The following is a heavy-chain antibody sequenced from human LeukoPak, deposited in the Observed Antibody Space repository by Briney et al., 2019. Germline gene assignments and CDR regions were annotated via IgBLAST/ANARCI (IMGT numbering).Heavy chain of an antibody. Sequence: PGGSLRLSCAASGFTFRNFWMTWVRQAPGKGLEWVVNIKEDGSEKYYVDSVKGRFTISRDNAKNSLYLQMNSLRAEDTAVYYCARAWESQLSGYWGQGTLVTVSS. D-gene: IGHD1-26*01. CDR2: IKEDGSEK. V-gene: IGHV3-7*01. CDR3: ARAWESQLSGY. CDR1: GFTFRNFW. J-gene: IGHJ4*02.